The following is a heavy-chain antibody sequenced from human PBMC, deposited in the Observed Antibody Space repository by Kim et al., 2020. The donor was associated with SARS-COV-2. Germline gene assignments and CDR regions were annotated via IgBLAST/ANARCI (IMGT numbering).Heavy chain of an antibody. CDR1: GYSFTSYG. V-gene: IGHV1-18*01. Sequence: ASVKVSCKASGYSFTSYGISWVRQAPGQGLEWMGWISAYNGNTNYAQKVQGRVSMTTDTSTSTAYMELRSLRSDDTAVYYCARDRRYYDSSGYLSRADYWGQGTLVTVSS. J-gene: IGHJ4*02. CDR2: ISAYNGNT. CDR3: ARDRRYYDSSGYLSRADY. D-gene: IGHD3-22*01.